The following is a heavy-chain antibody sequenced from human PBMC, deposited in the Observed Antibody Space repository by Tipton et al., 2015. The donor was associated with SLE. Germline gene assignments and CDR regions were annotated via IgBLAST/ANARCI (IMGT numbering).Heavy chain of an antibody. V-gene: IGHV4-4*07. D-gene: IGHD6-13*01. Sequence: TLSLTCTVSGGSISSYYWSWIRQPAGKGLEWIGRIYTSGSTNYNPSLKSRVTVSVDTSKNQFSLKLSSVTAADTAVYYCARGGGYSSSWYEDYFDYWGQGTLVTVSS. CDR3: ARGGGYSSSWYEDYFDY. CDR1: GGSISSYY. J-gene: IGHJ4*02. CDR2: IYTSGST.